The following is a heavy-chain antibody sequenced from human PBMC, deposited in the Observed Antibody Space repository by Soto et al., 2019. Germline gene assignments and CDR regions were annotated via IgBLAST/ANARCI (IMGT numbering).Heavy chain of an antibody. CDR2: IYYSGST. Sequence: SETLSLTCTVSGGSISSDNYYWRWIRQPPGKCLEWIGYIYYSGSTYYNPSLKSRVIISIDTSKNQFSLKLSSVTAADTAVYYCARTSYFDNSGSAYWGQGTLVTVSS. CDR1: GGSISSDNYY. J-gene: IGHJ4*02. D-gene: IGHD3-22*01. CDR3: ARTSYFDNSGSAY. V-gene: IGHV4-30-4*01.